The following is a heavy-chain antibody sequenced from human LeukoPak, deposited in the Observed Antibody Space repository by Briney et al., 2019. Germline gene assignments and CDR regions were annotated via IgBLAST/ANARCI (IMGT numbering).Heavy chain of an antibody. J-gene: IGHJ6*03. Sequence: SVKVSCKASGGTFSSYAISWVRQAPGQGLEWMGGIIPIFGTANYAQKFQGRVTITADESTSTAYMELSSLRSEDTAVYYCASAVTPPQYYYYYMNVGGKGTTVTVSS. V-gene: IGHV1-69*13. CDR1: GGTFSSYA. D-gene: IGHD4-11*01. CDR3: ASAVTPPQYYYYYMNV. CDR2: IIPIFGTA.